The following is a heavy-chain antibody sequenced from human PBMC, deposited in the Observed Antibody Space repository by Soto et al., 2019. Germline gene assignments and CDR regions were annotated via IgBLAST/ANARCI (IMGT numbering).Heavy chain of an antibody. J-gene: IGHJ3*02. D-gene: IGHD1-1*01. CDR1: GFTFSTYA. CDR3: AKDLAATATGDSFDI. V-gene: IGHV3-23*01. Sequence: EVQLLESGGGLVQPGGSLRLSCAASGFTFSTYAMTWVRQAPGKGLEWVSSVTNSGSNTYHADSVKGRFTISRDNSKNMRFLQMNSLRAEDTALYYCAKDLAATATGDSFDIWGQGTMVTVSS. CDR2: VTNSGSNT.